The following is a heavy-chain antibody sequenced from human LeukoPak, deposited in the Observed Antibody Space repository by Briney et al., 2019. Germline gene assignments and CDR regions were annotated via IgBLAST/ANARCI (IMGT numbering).Heavy chain of an antibody. V-gene: IGHV3-73*01. CDR1: GFTFSGSA. CDR3: THGGDSYYYYGMDV. J-gene: IGHJ6*02. Sequence: GGSLRLSCAASGFTFSGSAMHWVRQASGKGLEWVGRIRSKANSYATAYAASVKGRFTISRDDSKNTAYLQMNSLKTGDTAVYYCTHGGDSYYYYGMDVWGQGTTVTVSS. D-gene: IGHD3-22*01. CDR2: IRSKANSYAT.